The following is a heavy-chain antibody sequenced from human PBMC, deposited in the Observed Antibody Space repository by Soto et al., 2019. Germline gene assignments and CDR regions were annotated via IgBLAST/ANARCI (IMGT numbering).Heavy chain of an antibody. CDR3: ARLYDFWSGYHPRYYYYGMDV. Sequence: TLSLTCTVSGGSISNSYWSWIRLSPGKGLEWIGYIYSSGSTNYNPSLESRVTISADKSISTAYLQWSSLKASDTAMYYCARLYDFWSGYHPRYYYYGMDVWGQGTTVTVS. CDR1: GGSISNSY. D-gene: IGHD3-3*01. J-gene: IGHJ6*02. V-gene: IGHV4-59*12. CDR2: IYSSGST.